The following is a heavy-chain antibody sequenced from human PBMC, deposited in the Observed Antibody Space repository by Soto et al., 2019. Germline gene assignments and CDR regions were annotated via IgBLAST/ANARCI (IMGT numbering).Heavy chain of an antibody. CDR3: AKDLREMATIRPDY. D-gene: IGHD5-12*01. V-gene: IGHV3-30*18. CDR1: GFTFCRYG. CDR2: ISYDGIDK. Sequence: GSLRLSCAASGFTFCRYGIHWVRQAPGKGLEWVAVISYDGIDKNYADSVKGRFTISRDNSRNTLYLQMNSLRAEDTAVYYCAKDLREMATIRPDYWGQGTLVTVSS. J-gene: IGHJ4*02.